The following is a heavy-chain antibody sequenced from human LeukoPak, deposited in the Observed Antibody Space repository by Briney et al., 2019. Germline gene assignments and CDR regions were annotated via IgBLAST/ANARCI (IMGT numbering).Heavy chain of an antibody. CDR3: ARDTLLGKDGMDV. CDR1: GGSIGSGDYY. Sequence: SQTLSLTCTVSGGSIGSGDYYWSWIRQPPGKGLEWIGYIYYSGSTNYNPSLKSRVTISVDTSKNQFSLKLSSVTAADTAVYYCARDTLLGKDGMDVWGQGTTVTVSS. CDR2: IYYSGST. J-gene: IGHJ6*02. V-gene: IGHV4-61*08.